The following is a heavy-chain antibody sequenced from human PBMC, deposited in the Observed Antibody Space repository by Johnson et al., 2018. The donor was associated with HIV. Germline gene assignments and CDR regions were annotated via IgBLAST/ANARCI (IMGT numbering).Heavy chain of an antibody. J-gene: IGHJ3*02. Sequence: VQLVESGGGWVQPGRSLRVSCAASGFTFDEYVIHWVRQAPGKGLEWVSGISWKSGNTGYADSVKGRFTISRDNAKKSLYLQMNSLRAEDTAVYYCARHTGYDAFDIWGQGTMVTVSS. V-gene: IGHV3-9*01. CDR1: GFTFDEYV. CDR2: ISWKSGNT. CDR3: ARHTGYDAFDI. D-gene: IGHD2-21*01.